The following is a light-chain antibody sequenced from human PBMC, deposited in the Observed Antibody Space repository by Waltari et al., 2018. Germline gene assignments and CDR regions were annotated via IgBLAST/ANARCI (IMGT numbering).Light chain of an antibody. J-gene: IGKJ3*01. Sequence: EIVLTQSPATLSLSPGERATLSCRASQSVSSSLAWYQQKPGQAPRLLIYGASSSATGIPGRFSGSGSGTDFTLTISSLEPEDFAIYYCQQYSNWFTFGPGTKLDIK. CDR3: QQYSNWFT. V-gene: IGKV3-15*01. CDR1: QSVSSS. CDR2: GAS.